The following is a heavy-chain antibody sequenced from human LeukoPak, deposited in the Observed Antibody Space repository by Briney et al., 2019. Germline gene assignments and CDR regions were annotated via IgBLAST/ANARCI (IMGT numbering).Heavy chain of an antibody. CDR2: INYSGST. CDR1: GGSVSSGSYY. V-gene: IGHV4-61*01. D-gene: IGHD3-9*01. CDR3: ARDIYDILTGSIYGMDV. Sequence: SETLSLTCTVSGGSVSSGSYYWRWVRQPPGKGLEWIGYINYSGSTNYNPSLKSRVTISVYTSKNQFSLKLSSVTAADTAVYYCARDIYDILTGSIYGMDVWGKGTTVSVSS. J-gene: IGHJ6*04.